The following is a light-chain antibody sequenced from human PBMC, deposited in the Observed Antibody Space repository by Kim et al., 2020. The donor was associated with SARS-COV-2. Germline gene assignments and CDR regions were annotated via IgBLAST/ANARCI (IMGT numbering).Light chain of an antibody. V-gene: IGLV3-21*04. J-gene: IGLJ1*01. Sequence: SYELTQPTSVSVAPGKTARITCGGNNIGSKSVHWYQQKPGQAPVLVIYYDSDRPSVIPERFSGSNSGNTATLTISRVEAGDEADYYCQVWDSSSDHPYVFGTGTKVTVL. CDR2: YDS. CDR1: NIGSKS. CDR3: QVWDSSSDHPYV.